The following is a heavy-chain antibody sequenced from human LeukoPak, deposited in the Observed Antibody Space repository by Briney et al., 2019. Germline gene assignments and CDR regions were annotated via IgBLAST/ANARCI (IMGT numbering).Heavy chain of an antibody. CDR2: IWYDGSNK. V-gene: IGHV3-33*01. CDR1: GFTFSSYG. D-gene: IGHD3-22*01. J-gene: IGHJ4*02. Sequence: GRSLRLSCAASGFTFSSYGMHWVRQAPGKGLEWVAVIWYDGSNKYYADSVKGRFTISRDNSKNTLYLQMNSLRAEDTAVYYCARTPPSYYDSSGYLLDYWGQGTLVTVSS. CDR3: ARTPPSYYDSSGYLLDY.